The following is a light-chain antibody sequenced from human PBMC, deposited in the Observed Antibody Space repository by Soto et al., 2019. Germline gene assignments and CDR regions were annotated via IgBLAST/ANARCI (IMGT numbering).Light chain of an antibody. Sequence: QSALTQPASVSGSPGQSITISCTGTTSDIGSYDLVSWYQQHPGKAPKLMIHEASKRPSGVSNRFSGSKSATTASLTISGLQAEDEDNYYCSSYAGGGTLVFGGGTKLTVL. CDR1: TSDIGSYDL. V-gene: IGLV2-23*01. CDR3: SSYAGGGTLV. CDR2: EAS. J-gene: IGLJ2*01.